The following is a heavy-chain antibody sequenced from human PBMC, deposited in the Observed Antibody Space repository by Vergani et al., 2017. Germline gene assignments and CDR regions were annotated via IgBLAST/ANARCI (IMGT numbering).Heavy chain of an antibody. J-gene: IGHJ4*02. V-gene: IGHV3-23*01. D-gene: IGHD3-22*01. CDR3: AGPQGTSAYYYGGFDY. CDR1: GGSISSGDHC. CDR2: ISSDGGST. Sequence: VQLQESGPGVVKPSQTLSLTCAVSGGSISSGDHCWTWIRQRPGKGLEWVSTISSDGGSTYYADSVKGRFTISRDNSKNTLSLQMNSLTAEDTAIYYCAGPQGTSAYYYGGFDYWGQGTLVTVSS.